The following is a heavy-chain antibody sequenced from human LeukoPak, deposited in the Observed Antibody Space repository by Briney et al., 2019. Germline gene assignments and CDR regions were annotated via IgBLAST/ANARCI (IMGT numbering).Heavy chain of an antibody. D-gene: IGHD2/OR15-2a*01. CDR3: ARGVIVRGWFDP. CDR2: IYYSGST. CDR1: GGSISSYY. Sequence: SETLSLTCTVSGGSISSYYWSWIRQPPGKGLEWIGYIYYSGSTNYTPSLKSRVTISVDTSKTQFSLKLSSVTAADTAVYYCARGVIVRGWFDPWGQGTLVTVSS. J-gene: IGHJ5*02. V-gene: IGHV4-59*12.